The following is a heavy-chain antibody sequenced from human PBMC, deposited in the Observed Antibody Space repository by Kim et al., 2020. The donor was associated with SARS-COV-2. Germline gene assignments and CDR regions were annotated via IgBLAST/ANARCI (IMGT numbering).Heavy chain of an antibody. CDR2: INAGNGNT. CDR3: AREGYYGSGPLDY. J-gene: IGHJ4*02. V-gene: IGHV1-3*01. D-gene: IGHD3-10*01. CDR1: GYTFTSYA. Sequence: ASVKVSCKASGYTFTSYAMHWVRQAPGQRLEWMGWINAGNGNTKYLQKFQGRVTITRDTSASTAYMELSSLRSEDTAVYYCAREGYYGSGPLDYWGQGTL.